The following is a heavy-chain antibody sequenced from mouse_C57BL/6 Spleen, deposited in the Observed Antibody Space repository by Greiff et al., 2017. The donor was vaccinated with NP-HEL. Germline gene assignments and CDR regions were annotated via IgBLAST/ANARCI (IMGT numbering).Heavy chain of an antibody. J-gene: IGHJ4*01. CDR3: ALGNPYAMDY. D-gene: IGHD2-1*01. CDR2: ISYDGSN. CDR1: GYSITSGYY. V-gene: IGHV3-6*01. Sequence: EVQLQESGPGLVKPSQSLSLTCPVTGYSITSGYYWNWIRQFPGNKLEWMGYISYDGSNNYNPPLKNRIAITRNTSKNQFFLKFNSVTTEDTATYYCALGNPYAMDYWGQGTSVTVSS.